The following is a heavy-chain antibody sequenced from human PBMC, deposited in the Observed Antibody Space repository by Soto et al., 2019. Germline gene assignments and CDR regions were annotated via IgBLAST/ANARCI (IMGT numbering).Heavy chain of an antibody. J-gene: IGHJ4*02. CDR3: ARDLSGDI. CDR1: GGSVTSGSYY. D-gene: IGHD7-27*01. Sequence: QVQLQESGPGLVKPSETLSLTCTVSGGSVTSGSYYWSWIRQPPGKGLEWIGYIYNTGRTNYNPSLKSRVTISLDTSKTQFSLKLTSVTAADTAVYYCARDLSGDIWGQGTLVTVSS. CDR2: IYNTGRT. V-gene: IGHV4-61*01.